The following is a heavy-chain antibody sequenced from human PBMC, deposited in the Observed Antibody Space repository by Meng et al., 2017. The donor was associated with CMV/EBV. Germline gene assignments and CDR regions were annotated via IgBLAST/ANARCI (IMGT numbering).Heavy chain of an antibody. D-gene: IGHD2-2*01. Sequence: GESLKISCAASGFTFSDYYMSWIRQAPGKGLEWVSYISSSGSTIYYADSVKGRFTISRDNAENSLYLQMNSLRDEDTAVYYCARTPKYQRAFDIWGQGTMVTVSS. CDR1: GFTFSDYY. V-gene: IGHV3-11*01. CDR2: ISSSGSTI. CDR3: ARTPKYQRAFDI. J-gene: IGHJ3*02.